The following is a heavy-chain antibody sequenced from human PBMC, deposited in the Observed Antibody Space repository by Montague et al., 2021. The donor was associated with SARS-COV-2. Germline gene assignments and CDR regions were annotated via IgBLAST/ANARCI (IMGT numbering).Heavy chain of an antibody. CDR2: ISHGGGT. V-gene: IGHV4-34*01. Sequence: SETLSLTRDLYGGSFSSYWSWIRQPPGRGPEWVGQISHGGGTNYNPSLKSRVSMSVDTSKNQFSLKLSSVTAADTAVYYCARGLPVTTPFYYFGMDVWGQGTTVTVSS. CDR1: GGSFSSY. D-gene: IGHD4-11*01. CDR3: ARGLPVTTPFYYFGMDV. J-gene: IGHJ6*02.